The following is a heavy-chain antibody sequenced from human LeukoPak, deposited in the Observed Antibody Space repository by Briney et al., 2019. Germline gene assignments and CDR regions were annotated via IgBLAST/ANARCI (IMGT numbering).Heavy chain of an antibody. J-gene: IGHJ4*02. CDR1: GGSISSSDHF. Sequence: SETLSLTCSVSGGSISSSDHFWGWIRQPAGKGLEWIGSIYYSGTTYYNPSLKSRVTISVDMSKNQFSLKLSSVTAADTAVYSCARHSDRTAYTAKGFDYWGQGTLVTVSS. D-gene: IGHD2-21*02. CDR3: ARHSDRTAYTAKGFDY. V-gene: IGHV4-39*01. CDR2: IYYSGTT.